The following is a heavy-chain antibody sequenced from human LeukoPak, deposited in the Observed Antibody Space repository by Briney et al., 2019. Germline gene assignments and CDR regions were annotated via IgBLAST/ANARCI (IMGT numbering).Heavy chain of an antibody. CDR2: ISAYNGNT. CDR3: ARASSDTAMEDYYYYGMDV. V-gene: IGHV1-18*01. Sequence: ASVKVSCKASGYTFTSYGISWVRQAPGQGLECMGWISAYNGNTNYAQKLQGRVTMTTDTSTSTAYMELRSLRSDDTAVYYCARASSDTAMEDYYYYGMDVWGQGTTVTVSS. D-gene: IGHD5-18*01. CDR1: GYTFTSYG. J-gene: IGHJ6*02.